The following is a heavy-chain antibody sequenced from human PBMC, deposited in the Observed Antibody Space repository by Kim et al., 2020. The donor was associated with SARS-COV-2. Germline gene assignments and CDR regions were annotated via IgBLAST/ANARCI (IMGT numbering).Heavy chain of an antibody. V-gene: IGHV4-31*03. CDR3: ARWVVFLGFDY. CDR1: GGSISSGGYY. D-gene: IGHD2-2*01. CDR2: IYYSWST. J-gene: IGHJ4*02. Sequence: SETLSLTCTVSGGSISSGGYYWSWIRQHPGKGLEWIGYIYYSWSTYYNPSLKSRVTISVDTSKNQFSLKLSSVTAADTAVYYCARWVVFLGFDYWGQGTLINVTS.